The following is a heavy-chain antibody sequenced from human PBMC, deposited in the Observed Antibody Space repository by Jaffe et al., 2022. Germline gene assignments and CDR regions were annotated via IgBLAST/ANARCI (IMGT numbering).Heavy chain of an antibody. CDR3: ARSPPIAARLGYYYYYMDV. CDR1: GGSFSGYY. J-gene: IGHJ6*03. CDR2: INHSGST. Sequence: QVQLQQWGAGLLKPSETLSLTCAVYGGSFSGYYWSWIRQPPGKGLEWIGEINHSGSTNYNPSLKSRVTISVDTSKNQFSLKLSSVTAADTAVYYCARSPPIAARLGYYYYYMDVWGKGTTVTVSS. D-gene: IGHD6-6*01. V-gene: IGHV4-34*01.